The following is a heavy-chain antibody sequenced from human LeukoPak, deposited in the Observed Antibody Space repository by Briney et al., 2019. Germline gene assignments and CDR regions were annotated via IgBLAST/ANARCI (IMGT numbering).Heavy chain of an antibody. CDR2: IYYSGST. J-gene: IGHJ4*02. CDR1: GGSISSYY. D-gene: IGHD2-2*02. Sequence: SETLSLTCTVSGGSISSYYWSWIRQPPGKGLEWIGYIYYSGSTNYNPSLKSRVTISVDTSKNQFSLKLSSVTAADTPVYYCARGPRQYQLLYPYYFDYWGQGTLVTVSS. CDR3: ARGPRQYQLLYPYYFDY. V-gene: IGHV4-59*01.